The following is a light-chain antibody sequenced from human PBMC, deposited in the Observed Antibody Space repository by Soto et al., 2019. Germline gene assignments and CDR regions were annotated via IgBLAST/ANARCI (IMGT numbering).Light chain of an antibody. CDR3: CSYTTSSTYV. CDR2: DVS. Sequence: QSALAQPASVSGSPGLSIAISCPGTISDVGGYNYVSWYQQHPGKAPKLMIYDVSNRPSGVSNRFSGSKSGNTASLTISGLQAEDEADYYCCSYTTSSTYVFGTGTKVTVL. J-gene: IGLJ1*01. CDR1: ISDVGGYNY. V-gene: IGLV2-14*03.